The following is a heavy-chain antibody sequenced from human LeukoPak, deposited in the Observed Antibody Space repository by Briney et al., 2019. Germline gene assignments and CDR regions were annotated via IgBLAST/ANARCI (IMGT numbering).Heavy chain of an antibody. CDR2: ISAYNGNT. Sequence: ASVKVSCKASGYTFTSYGISWVRQAPGLGLEWMGWISAYNGNTNYAQKFQGRVTITRDTSASTAYMELSSLRSEDTAVYYCFYGSGTTNWGQGTLVTVSS. J-gene: IGHJ4*02. D-gene: IGHD3-10*01. V-gene: IGHV1-18*01. CDR3: FYGSGTTN. CDR1: GYTFTSYG.